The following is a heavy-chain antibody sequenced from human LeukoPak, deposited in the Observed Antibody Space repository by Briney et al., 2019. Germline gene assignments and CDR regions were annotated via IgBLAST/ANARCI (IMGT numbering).Heavy chain of an antibody. J-gene: IGHJ3*02. D-gene: IGHD3-22*01. V-gene: IGHV4-34*01. Sequence: TLSLTCAVYGGSFNGYYWSWIRQPPGKGLEWIGEINHSGSTNYNPSLKSRVTISVDTSKNQFSLKLSSVTAADTAVYYCARSIRYYDSSGYYYVAFDIWGQGTMVTVSS. CDR1: GGSFNGYY. CDR3: ARSIRYYDSSGYYYVAFDI. CDR2: INHSGST.